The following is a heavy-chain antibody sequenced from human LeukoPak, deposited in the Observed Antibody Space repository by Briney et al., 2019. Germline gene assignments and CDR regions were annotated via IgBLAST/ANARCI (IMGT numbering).Heavy chain of an antibody. D-gene: IGHD3-22*01. CDR3: ARVYYYDSSGKLFDF. V-gene: IGHV3-30*04. CDR2: IAYEGINK. CDR1: GLTFSRYA. Sequence: GGSVTLPCGASGLTFSRYAMHWLRQSPGRGLEWSAKIAYEGINKYYAASGKGRSTIPRDNSKNTLCLQMNGLRAEDTPVIYVARVYYYDSSGKLFDFCGQGSLVTVSS. J-gene: IGHJ4*02.